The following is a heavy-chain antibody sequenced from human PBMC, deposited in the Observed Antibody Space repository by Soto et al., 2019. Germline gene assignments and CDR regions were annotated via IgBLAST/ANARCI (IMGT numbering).Heavy chain of an antibody. J-gene: IGHJ3*02. CDR3: ALPRGYGVFDAVDI. Sequence: GGSLRLSCAASGFLFSTYAMNWVRQAPGKGLEWDSAISSTGGTTYYSEPVRGRCIISRDNSINTLYSQMSSLRTEDTALYYCALPRGYGVFDAVDIWGQGTMVTVS. V-gene: IGHV3-23*01. D-gene: IGHD4-17*01. CDR2: ISSTGGTT. CDR1: GFLFSTYA.